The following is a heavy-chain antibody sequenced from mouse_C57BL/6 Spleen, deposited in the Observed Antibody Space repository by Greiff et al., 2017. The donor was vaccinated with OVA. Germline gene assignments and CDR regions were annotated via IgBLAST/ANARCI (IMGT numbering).Heavy chain of an antibody. V-gene: IGHV1-15*01. D-gene: IGHD2-12*01. CDR1: GYTFSDYE. CDR3: TRGPYDAYVYYFDY. CDR2: IDPETGGT. J-gene: IGHJ2*01. Sequence: VQLQQSGAELVRPGASVTLSCKASGYTFSDYEMHWVKQTPVHGLEWIGAIDPETGGTDYNQKFKGKAILTADKSSSTAYMELSSLTSDDSAVYYFTRGPYDAYVYYFDYWGKGTTLTVSS.